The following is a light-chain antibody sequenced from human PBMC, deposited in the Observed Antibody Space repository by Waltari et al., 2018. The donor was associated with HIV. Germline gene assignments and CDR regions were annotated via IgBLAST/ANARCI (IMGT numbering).Light chain of an antibody. CDR3: ATWDDSGDGPMV. CDR1: ASPIGTHP. J-gene: IGLJ2*01. V-gene: IGLV1-44*01. CDR2: SSN. Sequence: QSVLPQPPSTSGTPGQRVTISCSGGASPIGTHPAQWSQVFPGTAPKLPIYSSNQVSTGVPDRFSASKFGTSASLTISGLQSEDEAHYYCATWDDSGDGPMVFGRGTKLTVL.